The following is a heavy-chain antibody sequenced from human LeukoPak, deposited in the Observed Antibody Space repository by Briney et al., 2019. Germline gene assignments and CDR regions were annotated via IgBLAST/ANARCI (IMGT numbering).Heavy chain of an antibody. V-gene: IGHV4-39*01. J-gene: IGHJ2*01. CDR1: GDSISSSSYY. CDR3: ARLGYSSGWRYFDL. CDR2: IYYSGST. Sequence: SETLSLTCTVSGDSISSSSYYWGWIRQPPGKGLEWIGSIYYSGSTYYNPSLKSRVTISVDTSKNQFSLKLSSVTAADTAVYYCARLGYSSGWRYFDLWGRGTLVTVSS. D-gene: IGHD6-19*01.